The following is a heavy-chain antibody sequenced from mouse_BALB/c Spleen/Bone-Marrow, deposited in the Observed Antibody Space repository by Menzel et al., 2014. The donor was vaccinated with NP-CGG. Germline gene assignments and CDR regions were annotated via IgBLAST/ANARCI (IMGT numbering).Heavy chain of an antibody. CDR2: IDPANGNT. Sequence: EVKLQESGAELVKPGASVKLSCTASGFNIKDTYMHWVKQRPEQGLEWIGRIDPANGNTKYDPKFQGKATITADTSSNTAYLQLSSLTSEDTAVYYCARWEYYAMDYWGQGTSGTVSS. D-gene: IGHD4-1*01. CDR1: GFNIKDTY. J-gene: IGHJ4*01. V-gene: IGHV14-3*02. CDR3: ARWEYYAMDY.